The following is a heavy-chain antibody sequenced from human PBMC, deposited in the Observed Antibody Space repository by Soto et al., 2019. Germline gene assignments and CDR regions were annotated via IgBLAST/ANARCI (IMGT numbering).Heavy chain of an antibody. CDR1: GGSISSGGYY. J-gene: IGHJ4*02. CDR3: ASSPSPYYSDY. V-gene: IGHV4-31*03. D-gene: IGHD2-21*01. CDR2: IYYSGST. Sequence: SETLSLTCTVTGGSISSGGYYWSWIRQHPGKGLEWIGYIYYSGSTYYNPSLKSRVTISVDTSKNQFSLKLSSVTAADTAVYYCASSPSPYYSDYWGQGTLVTVSS.